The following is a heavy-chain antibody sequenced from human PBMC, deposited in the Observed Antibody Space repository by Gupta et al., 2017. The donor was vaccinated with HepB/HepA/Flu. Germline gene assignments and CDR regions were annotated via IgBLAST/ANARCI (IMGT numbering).Heavy chain of an antibody. V-gene: IGHV4-31*03. CDR2: IYYSGST. Sequence: QVQLQESGPGLVKPSQTLSLTCTVSGGSISSGGYYWSWIRQHPGKGLEWIGYIYYSGSTYYNPSLKSRVTISVDTSKNQFSLKLSSVTAADTAVYYCARVRGGYDILTGYYPTGVYHWGQGTLVTVSS. CDR1: GGSISSGGYY. D-gene: IGHD3-9*01. J-gene: IGHJ1*01. CDR3: ARVRGGYDILTGYYPTGVYH.